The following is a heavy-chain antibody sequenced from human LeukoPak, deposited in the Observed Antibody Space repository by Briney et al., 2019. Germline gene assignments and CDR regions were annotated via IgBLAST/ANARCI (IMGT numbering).Heavy chain of an antibody. V-gene: IGHV3-30*04. CDR1: GFAFSSYA. D-gene: IGHD6-19*01. CDR2: ISSDGSNK. Sequence: PGRSLRLSCAASGFAFSSYAMHWVRQAPGKGLEWVAVISSDGSNKYYADSMKGRFTISRDNSKNTLYLQMNSLRAEDTAVYYCARARVRAVADPARYYFDYWGQGTLVTVSS. J-gene: IGHJ4*02. CDR3: ARARVRAVADPARYYFDY.